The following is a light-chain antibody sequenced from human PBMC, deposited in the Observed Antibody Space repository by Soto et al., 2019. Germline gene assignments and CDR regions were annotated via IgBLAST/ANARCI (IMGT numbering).Light chain of an antibody. Sequence: QSALTQPASVSGSPGQSITISCTGTSSDVGAYNYVSWYQHHPGKAPKVLIYEVNNRPSGVSNRFSGSKSGNTASLTISGLQAEDEADYYCSSWTSSTTQVLGGGTKLTVL. J-gene: IGLJ3*02. CDR3: SSWTSSTTQV. CDR1: SSDVGAYNY. CDR2: EVN. V-gene: IGLV2-14*01.